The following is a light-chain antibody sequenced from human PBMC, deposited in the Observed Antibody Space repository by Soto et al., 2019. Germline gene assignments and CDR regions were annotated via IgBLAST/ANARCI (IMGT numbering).Light chain of an antibody. J-gene: IGKJ1*01. CDR1: QSVSSN. V-gene: IGKV3-11*01. Sequence: EIVLMQSPDTLSLSPGQRATLSCRASQSVSSNLAWCQQKPGQAPRLLIYDTSNRATGIPARFSGSGSGTDFTLTISSLEPEDFAVYYCHQRKSWPRTFGQGTKV. CDR2: DTS. CDR3: HQRKSWPRT.